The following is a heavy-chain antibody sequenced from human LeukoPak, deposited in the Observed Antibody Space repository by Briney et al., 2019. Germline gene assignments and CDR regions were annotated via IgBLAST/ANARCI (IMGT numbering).Heavy chain of an antibody. CDR2: INHSGST. V-gene: IGHV4-34*01. CDR3: ARTTSTNYMDA. CDR1: GGSFSGYY. D-gene: IGHD2-2*01. J-gene: IGHJ6*03. Sequence: SETLSLTCAVYGGSFSGYYWSWIRQPPGKGLEWIGEINHSGSTNYNPSLKSRVTISVDTSKNQFSLKLSSVNAADTAVYYCARTTSTNYMDAWGKGTTVTISS.